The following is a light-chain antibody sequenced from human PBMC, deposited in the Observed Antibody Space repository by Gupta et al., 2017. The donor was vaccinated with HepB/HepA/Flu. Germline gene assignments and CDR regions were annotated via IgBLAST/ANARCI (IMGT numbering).Light chain of an antibody. CDR1: QSVSHY. CDR3: QQRGDWPLT. Sequence: ELVLTQSPATLSLSPGERATLSCRASQSVSHYLAWYQQRPGQAPRLLIYDSSKGATGVPARFSGSGSGTDFTLTISGLEPEDSAIYFCQQRGDWPLTFGGGTKVEIK. CDR2: DSS. V-gene: IGKV3-11*01. J-gene: IGKJ4*01.